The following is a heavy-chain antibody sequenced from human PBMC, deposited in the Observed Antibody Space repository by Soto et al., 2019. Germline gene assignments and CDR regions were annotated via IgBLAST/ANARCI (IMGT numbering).Heavy chain of an antibody. J-gene: IGHJ6*02. D-gene: IGHD6-13*01. CDR2: ISAYNGNT. CDR3: ARDVMGGAAAGTAPDYYYYYGMDV. V-gene: IGHV1-18*04. Sequence: RASVKVSCKASGYTFTSYGISWVRQAPGQGLEWMGWISAYNGNTNYAQKLQGRVTMTTDTSTSTAYMELRSLRSDDTAVYYCARDVMGGAAAGTAPDYYYYYGMDVWGQGTTVTVSS. CDR1: GYTFTSYG.